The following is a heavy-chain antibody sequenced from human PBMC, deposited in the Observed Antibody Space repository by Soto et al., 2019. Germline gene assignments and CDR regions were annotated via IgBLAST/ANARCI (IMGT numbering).Heavy chain of an antibody. CDR1: GDSVSSNSAA. CDR3: ARAHDFWSGYYHYYYYGMDV. Sequence: SQTLSLTCAISGDSVSSNSAAWNWIRQSPSRGLEWLGRTYYRSKWYNDYAVSVKSRITINPDTSKNQFSLQLNSVTPEDTAVYYCARAHDFWSGYYHYYYYGMDVWGQGXTVTVYS. V-gene: IGHV6-1*01. J-gene: IGHJ6*02. D-gene: IGHD3-3*01. CDR2: TYYRSKWYN.